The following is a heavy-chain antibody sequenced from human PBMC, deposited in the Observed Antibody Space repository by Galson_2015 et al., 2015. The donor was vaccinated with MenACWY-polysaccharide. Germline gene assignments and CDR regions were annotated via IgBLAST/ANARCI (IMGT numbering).Heavy chain of an antibody. CDR2: VTSSGDAT. CDR1: GFTFSNYF. D-gene: IGHD2-15*01. Sequence: SLRLSCAASGFTFSNYFITWVRQAPGKGLEWVSTVTSSGDATYYADSVKGRFTISRDNSRNTLYLQMNSLRAEDTAVYYCSRYCSGIRCYSGLDYWGQGTLVTVSS. CDR3: SRYCSGIRCYSGLDY. J-gene: IGHJ4*02. V-gene: IGHV3-23*01.